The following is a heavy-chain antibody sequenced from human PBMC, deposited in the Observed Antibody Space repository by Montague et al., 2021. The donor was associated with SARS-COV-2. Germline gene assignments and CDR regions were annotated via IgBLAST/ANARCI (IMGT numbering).Heavy chain of an antibody. D-gene: IGHD6-19*01. CDR1: GGSIRSTTSY. V-gene: IGHV4-39*07. CDR2: MYEGDTT. J-gene: IGHJ4*02. CDR3: VTPGKTAVAGQFDY. Sequence: SETLSLTCTLSGGSIRSTTSYWGWIRQSPGKGLEWIGYMYEGDTTYYXPSLKSRVAISLDTPNNQFSPKLTSLIVADTAIYYCVTPGKTAVAGQFDYWGPGILVTVSS.